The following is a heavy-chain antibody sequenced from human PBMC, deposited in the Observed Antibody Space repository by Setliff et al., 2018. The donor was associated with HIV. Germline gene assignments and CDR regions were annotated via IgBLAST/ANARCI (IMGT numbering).Heavy chain of an antibody. D-gene: IGHD6-19*01. Sequence: KPSEPLSLTCTVSGGSISSYYWSWIRQPPGKGLEWIGYIYTSGITNYNPSLKSRVTMSVDTSKNQFSLKLSSVTAADTAVYYCASGREAVAGALHFDYWGQGPLVTVSS. CDR2: IYTSGIT. J-gene: IGHJ4*02. V-gene: IGHV4-4*08. CDR1: GGSISSYY. CDR3: ASGREAVAGALHFDY.